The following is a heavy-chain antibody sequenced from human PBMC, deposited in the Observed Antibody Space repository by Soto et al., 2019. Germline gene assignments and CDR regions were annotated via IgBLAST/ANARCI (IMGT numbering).Heavy chain of an antibody. V-gene: IGHV4-61*08. CDR1: DDSFRGAEYY. CDR3: ARGPAYIDGWRTFDL. CDR2: TYYKGET. Sequence: VLLQESGPGLLRPSETLSLTCTVSDDSFRGAEYYWSWIRQPLGKGPEWIGYTYYKGETKYNPALRSRVTMSEDTSKNQFSLRLSSVTAADTAVYFCARGPAYIDGWRTFDLWGRGILVTVSS. D-gene: IGHD6-19*01. J-gene: IGHJ4*02.